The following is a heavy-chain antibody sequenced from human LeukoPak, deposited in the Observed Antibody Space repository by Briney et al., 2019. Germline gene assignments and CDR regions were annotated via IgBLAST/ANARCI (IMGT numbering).Heavy chain of an antibody. Sequence: PGGSLRLSCAASGFTFRNYWMGWVRQAPGKGLEWVSYISTTGSTVYYADSVEGRFTVSRDNAKNLLYLQMNSLRAEDAAVYYCAKDFPHYYESSHGMDAWGQGTTVTVSS. V-gene: IGHV3-48*03. CDR3: AKDFPHYYESSHGMDA. CDR1: GFTFRNYW. CDR2: ISTTGSTV. D-gene: IGHD3-22*01. J-gene: IGHJ6*02.